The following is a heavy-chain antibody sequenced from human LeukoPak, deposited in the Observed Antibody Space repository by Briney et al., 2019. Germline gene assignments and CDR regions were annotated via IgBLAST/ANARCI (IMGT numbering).Heavy chain of an antibody. J-gene: IGHJ3*02. D-gene: IGHD3-9*01. Sequence: GGSLRLSCAASGFTFSSYGMHWVRQAPGKGLEWVAVISYDGSNKYYADSVKGRFTISRDNSKNTLYLQMNSLRAEDTAVYYCAKRLYDILTDRAFDIWGQGTMVTVSS. CDR2: ISYDGSNK. CDR1: GFTFSSYG. V-gene: IGHV3-30*18. CDR3: AKRLYDILTDRAFDI.